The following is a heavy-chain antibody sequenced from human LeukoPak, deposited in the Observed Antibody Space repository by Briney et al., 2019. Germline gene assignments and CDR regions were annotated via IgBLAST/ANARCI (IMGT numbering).Heavy chain of an antibody. J-gene: IGHJ4*02. Sequence: PGGSLRLSCVASGFTFGNYAMSWVRQAPGKGLGWVSGITGSGGSTYYADSVKGRFTISRDNSKSTLYLQMNSLRDDDTAVYYCAKKRVDDRPPLHWGQGTLVTVSS. V-gene: IGHV3-23*01. CDR1: GFTFGNYA. CDR2: ITGSGGST. D-gene: IGHD6-25*01. CDR3: AKKRVDDRPPLH.